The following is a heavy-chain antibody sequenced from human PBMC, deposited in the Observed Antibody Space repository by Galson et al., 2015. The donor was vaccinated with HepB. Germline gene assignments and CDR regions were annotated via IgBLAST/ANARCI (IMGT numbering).Heavy chain of an antibody. V-gene: IGHV1-18*04. Sequence: SVKVSCKASGYTFTSYGISWVRQAPGQGLEWMGWISAYNGNTNYAQKLQGRVTMTTDTSTSTAYMELRSLRSDDTAVYYCAKDRATGQLLDLYYYYYGMDVWGQGTTVTVSS. J-gene: IGHJ6*02. CDR3: AKDRATGQLLDLYYYYYGMDV. CDR1: GYTFTSYG. CDR2: ISAYNGNT. D-gene: IGHD2-2*02.